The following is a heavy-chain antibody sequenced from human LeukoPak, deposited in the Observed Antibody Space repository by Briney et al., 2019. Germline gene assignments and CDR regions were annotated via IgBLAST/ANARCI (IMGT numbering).Heavy chain of an antibody. CDR1: GYSISSGYH. J-gene: IGHJ4*02. V-gene: IGHV4-38-2*02. CDR2: MSHSGNT. Sequence: SETLSLACLVSGYSISSGYHWGWIRQSPEKGLEWIASMSHSGNTFYNLSLKSRVIMSTDTSKNQFSLKLSSVTAADTAVYYCARVYHVAGIAAAADYWGQGTLVTVSS. D-gene: IGHD6-13*01. CDR3: ARVYHVAGIAAAADY.